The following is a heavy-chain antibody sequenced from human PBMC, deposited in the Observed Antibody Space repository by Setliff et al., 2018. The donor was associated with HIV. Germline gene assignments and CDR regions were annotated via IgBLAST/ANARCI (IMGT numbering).Heavy chain of an antibody. Sequence: SVKVSCKVSGGTFSDYAVTWVRQAPGQGLEWMGGVIPVFGTGNYAQKFQGRVTITTDESTRTAYMELRSLRSEDTAVYYCARVGYYDSSGYYPFDYWGQGTLVTVS. D-gene: IGHD3-22*01. CDR2: VIPVFGTG. J-gene: IGHJ4*02. CDR3: ARVGYYDSSGYYPFDY. CDR1: GGTFSDYA. V-gene: IGHV1-69*05.